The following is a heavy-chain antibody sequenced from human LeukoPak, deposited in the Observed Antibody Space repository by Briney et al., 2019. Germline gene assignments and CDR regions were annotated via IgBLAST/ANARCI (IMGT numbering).Heavy chain of an antibody. V-gene: IGHV4-59*01. Sequence: SETLSLTCTVSGGSISSYYWSWIRQPPGKGLEWIGYIYYSGSTNYNPSLKGRVTISVDTSKNQFSLKLSSVTAADTAVYYCARQVAVAGPFDPWGQGTLVTVSS. D-gene: IGHD6-19*01. CDR3: ARQVAVAGPFDP. J-gene: IGHJ5*02. CDR2: IYYSGST. CDR1: GGSISSYY.